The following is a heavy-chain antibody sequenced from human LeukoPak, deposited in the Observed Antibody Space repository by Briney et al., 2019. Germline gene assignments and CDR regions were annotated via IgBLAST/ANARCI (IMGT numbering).Heavy chain of an antibody. V-gene: IGHV1-46*01. CDR2: INPSGGST. Sequence: GASVKVSCKASGYTFTGYYMHWVRQAPGQGLEWMGIINPSGGSTSYAQKFQGRVTMTRDMSKSTVYMELSSMRSEDAAVYYCARGGTGYYGSGSYFSSDYWGQGTLVTVSS. CDR3: ARGGTGYYGSGSYFSSDY. CDR1: GYTFTGYY. J-gene: IGHJ4*02. D-gene: IGHD3-10*01.